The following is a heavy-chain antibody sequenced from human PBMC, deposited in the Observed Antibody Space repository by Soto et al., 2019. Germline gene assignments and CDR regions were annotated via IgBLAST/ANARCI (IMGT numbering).Heavy chain of an antibody. CDR2: INSDGSSK. V-gene: IGHV3-74*01. Sequence: GGSLSLSCAASGFTFSSYGMHWVRQAPGKGLVWVSRINSDGSSKTYADSVKGRFTISRDNAKNTLYLQMNSLSAEDTAVYFCAKGYSGYDYANWGQGSLVTSPQ. CDR1: GFTFSSYG. D-gene: IGHD5-12*01. J-gene: IGHJ4*02. CDR3: AKGYSGYDYAN.